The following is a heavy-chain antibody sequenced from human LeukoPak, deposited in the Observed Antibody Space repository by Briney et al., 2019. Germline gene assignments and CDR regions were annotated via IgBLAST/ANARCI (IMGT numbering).Heavy chain of an antibody. CDR1: GFTFSSYA. J-gene: IGHJ4*02. V-gene: IGHV3-30*04. D-gene: IGHD3-9*01. Sequence: PGRSLRLSCAASGFTFSSYAMHWVRQAPGKGLEWVAVISYDGSNKYYADSVKGRFTISRDNSKNTLYLQMNSLRAEDTAVYYCARDGPQDDILSQHEVFNFDYWGQGTLVTVSS. CDR3: ARDGPQDDILSQHEVFNFDY. CDR2: ISYDGSNK.